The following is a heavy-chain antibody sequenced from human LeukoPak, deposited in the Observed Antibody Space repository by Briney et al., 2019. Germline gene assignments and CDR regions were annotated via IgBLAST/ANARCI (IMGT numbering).Heavy chain of an antibody. J-gene: IGHJ6*03. CDR1: GYTFTSYY. CDR2: INPSGGST. V-gene: IGHV1-46*01. Sequence: ASVKVSCKASGYTFTSYYMHWVRQAPGQGLEWMGIINPSGGSTSYAQKFQGRVTMTRDMSTSTVYMELSSLRSEDTAVYYCARDWVVPAATKYYYYMDVWGKGTTVTISS. D-gene: IGHD2-2*01. CDR3: ARDWVVPAATKYYYYMDV.